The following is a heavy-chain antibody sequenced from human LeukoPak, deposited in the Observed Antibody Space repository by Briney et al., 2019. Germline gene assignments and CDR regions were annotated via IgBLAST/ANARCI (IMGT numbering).Heavy chain of an antibody. CDR1: GGSISGGGYS. CDR2: IYHSGST. J-gene: IGHJ4*02. CDR3: ARSPYYYDSSGYYYFDY. Sequence: SQTLSLTCAVSGGSISGGGYSWSWIRQPPGKGLEWIGYIYHSGSTYYNPSLKSRVTISVDRSKNQFSLKLSSVTAADTAVYYCARSPYYYDSSGYYYFDYWGQGTLVTVSS. V-gene: IGHV4-30-2*01. D-gene: IGHD3-22*01.